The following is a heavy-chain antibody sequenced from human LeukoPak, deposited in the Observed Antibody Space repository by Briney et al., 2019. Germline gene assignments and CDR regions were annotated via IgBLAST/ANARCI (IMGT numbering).Heavy chain of an antibody. CDR3: ASADYGGSSAVEAFDI. CDR2: IYPGDSDT. D-gene: IGHD4-23*01. J-gene: IGHJ3*02. Sequence: GESLKISCKGSGYSFTTYWIGWVRQMPGKGLEWKGIIYPGDSDTRYSPPFQGQVTISADKSISTAYLQWSSLKASDTAMYYCASADYGGSSAVEAFDIWGQGTMVTVSS. CDR1: GYSFTTYW. V-gene: IGHV5-51*01.